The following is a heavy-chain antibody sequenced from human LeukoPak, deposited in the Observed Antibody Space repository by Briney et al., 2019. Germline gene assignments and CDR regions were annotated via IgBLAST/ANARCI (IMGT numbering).Heavy chain of an antibody. CDR3: ARLAALNFNY. CDR1: GYTFTDYY. Sequence: ASVKVSCKTSGYTFTDYYMHWVRQAPGQGLEWMGWINPKSGVTNSAQKFQGRITMTRDTSISTSYMELTRLTSDDTAVYYCARLAALNFNYWGQGTLVTVSS. D-gene: IGHD2-15*01. V-gene: IGHV1-2*02. CDR2: INPKSGVT. J-gene: IGHJ4*02.